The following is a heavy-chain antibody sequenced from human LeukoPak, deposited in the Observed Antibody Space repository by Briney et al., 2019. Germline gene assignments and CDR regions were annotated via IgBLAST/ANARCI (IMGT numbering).Heavy chain of an antibody. J-gene: IGHJ4*02. CDR2: MNPNSGNT. D-gene: IGHD6-19*01. Sequence: ASVKVSCKASGYTFTSYDINWVRQATRQGLEWMGWMNPNSGNTGYAQNFQGRVTMTRITSISTAYMELSSLRSEDTAVYYCARGPTVAGTGIDYWGQGTLVTVSS. CDR1: GYTFTSYD. V-gene: IGHV1-8*01. CDR3: ARGPTVAGTGIDY.